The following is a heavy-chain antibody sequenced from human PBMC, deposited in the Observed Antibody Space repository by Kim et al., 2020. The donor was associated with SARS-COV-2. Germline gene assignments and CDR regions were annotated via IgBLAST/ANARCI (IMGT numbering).Heavy chain of an antibody. J-gene: IGHJ4*02. CDR3: VRGGGDSSWSEYYFDY. CDR2: IYYSGST. V-gene: IGHV4-31*03. D-gene: IGHD6-13*01. CDR1: GGSISSGGYY. Sequence: SETLSLTCTVSGGSISSGGYYWSWIRQHPGKGLEWIGYIYYSGSTYYNPSLKSRVTISVDTSKNQFSLKLSSVTAADTAVYYCVRGGGDSSWSEYYFDYWGQGTLVTVSS.